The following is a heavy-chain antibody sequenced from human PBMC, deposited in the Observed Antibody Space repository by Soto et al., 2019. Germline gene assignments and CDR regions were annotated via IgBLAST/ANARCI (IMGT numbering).Heavy chain of an antibody. J-gene: IGHJ6*02. D-gene: IGHD2-8*01. V-gene: IGHV4-34*01. Sequence: RQPPGKGLEWIGEINHSGSTNHNPSLKSRVTILVDTSKNQFSLKLSSVTAADTAVYYCATGYCTNGVCYTRTLSGMDVWGQGTTVTVSS. CDR3: ATGYCTNGVCYTRTLSGMDV. CDR2: INHSGST.